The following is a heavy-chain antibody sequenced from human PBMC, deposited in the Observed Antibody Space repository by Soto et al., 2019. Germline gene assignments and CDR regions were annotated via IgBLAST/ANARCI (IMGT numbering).Heavy chain of an antibody. CDR3: ARDRQSSGWLDAFDI. Sequence: GGSLRLACAASGFTVSSNYMSWVRQAPGKGLEWVSVIFTGGSTYYADSVKGRFTISRHSSMNTVYLQMDSLRAEDTAVYYCARDRQSSGWLDAFDIWGQGTMVTVSS. J-gene: IGHJ3*02. CDR1: GFTVSSNY. V-gene: IGHV3-53*04. CDR2: IFTGGST. D-gene: IGHD6-19*01.